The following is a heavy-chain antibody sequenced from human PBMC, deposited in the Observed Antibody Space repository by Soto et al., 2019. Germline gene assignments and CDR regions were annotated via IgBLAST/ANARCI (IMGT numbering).Heavy chain of an antibody. CDR2: ISESSGTI. Sequence: EVQLVESGGGLVQPGGSLRLSCAASGFTFSVYSMNWVRQAPGKGLEWVSYISESSGTIYYADSVKGRFTISRDNAKNSLYLQMSSLRAEDTAVYYCARDSKSTADFDYWGQGTLVTVSS. J-gene: IGHJ4*02. D-gene: IGHD1-1*01. V-gene: IGHV3-48*04. CDR3: ARDSKSTADFDY. CDR1: GFTFSVYS.